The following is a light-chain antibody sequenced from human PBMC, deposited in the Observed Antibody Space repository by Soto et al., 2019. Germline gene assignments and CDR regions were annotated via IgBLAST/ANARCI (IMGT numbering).Light chain of an antibody. J-gene: IGKJ1*01. V-gene: IGKV1-6*01. CDR2: AAS. CDR3: LQNFNFPWT. CDR1: QGITDD. Sequence: AIQMTQTPSSLSASVGDRVTITCRASQGITDDLGWYQQKPGKAPKLLIYAASSLQSGVPSRFSGSGSGTDFTLTISSLQPEDFATYFCLQNFNFPWTFGLGTKVDIK.